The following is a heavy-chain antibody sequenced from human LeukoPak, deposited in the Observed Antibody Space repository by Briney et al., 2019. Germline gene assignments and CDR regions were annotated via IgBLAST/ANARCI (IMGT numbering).Heavy chain of an antibody. V-gene: IGHV3-30*02. CDR1: GFTFSSYG. D-gene: IGHD3-22*01. CDR2: IRYDGSNK. J-gene: IGHJ4*02. CDR3: TQNRVVVITGGIDY. Sequence: GGSLRLSCAASGFTFSSYGMHWVRQAPGKGLEWVAFIRYDGSNKYYADSVKGRFTISRDNSKNTLYLQMNSLRAEDTAVYYCTQNRVVVITGGIDYWGQGTLVTVSS.